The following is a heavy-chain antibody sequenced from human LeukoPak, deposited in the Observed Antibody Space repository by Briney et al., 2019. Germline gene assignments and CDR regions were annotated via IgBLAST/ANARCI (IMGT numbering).Heavy chain of an antibody. CDR2: IYTSGST. Sequence: SETLSLTCTVSGGSISSGSYYWSWIRQPAGKGLEWIGRIYTSGSTNYNPSLKSRVTISVDTSKNQFSLKLSPVTAADTAVYYCARVGVDYSGNIIKYFFDYWGQGTLVTVSS. CDR1: GGSISSGSYY. CDR3: ARVGVDYSGNIIKYFFDY. V-gene: IGHV4-61*02. D-gene: IGHD4-23*01. J-gene: IGHJ4*02.